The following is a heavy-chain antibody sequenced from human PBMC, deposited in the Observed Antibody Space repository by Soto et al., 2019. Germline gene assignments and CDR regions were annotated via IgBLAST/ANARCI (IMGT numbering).Heavy chain of an antibody. CDR2: ISAYNGNT. D-gene: IGHD3-10*01. V-gene: IGHV1-18*01. CDR1: GYTFTSYG. CDR3: ARTANVLLWFGELLGHFDY. J-gene: IGHJ4*02. Sequence: QVQLVQSGAEVKKPGASVKVSCKASGYTFTSYGISWVRQAPGQGLEWMGWISAYNGNTNYAQKLQGRVTMTTDTSTSTAYMELRSLRSDDTAVYYCARTANVLLWFGELLGHFDYWGQGTLVTVSS.